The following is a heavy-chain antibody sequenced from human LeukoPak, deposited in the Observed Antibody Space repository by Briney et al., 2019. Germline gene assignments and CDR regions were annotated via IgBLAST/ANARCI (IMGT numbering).Heavy chain of an antibody. CDR3: ARDDYYDSSGYYTL. V-gene: IGHV1-69*05. D-gene: IGHD3-22*01. CDR2: IIPIFGTA. J-gene: IGHJ4*02. Sequence: GASVKVSCKASGGTFSSYAISWVRQAPGQGLEWMGGIIPIFGTANYAQKFQGRVTMTTDTSTSTAYMELRSLRSDDTAVYYCARDDYYDSSGYYTLWGQGTLVTVSS. CDR1: GGTFSSYA.